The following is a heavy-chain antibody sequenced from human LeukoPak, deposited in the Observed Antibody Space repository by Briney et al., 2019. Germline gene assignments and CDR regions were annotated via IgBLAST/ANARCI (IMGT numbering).Heavy chain of an antibody. V-gene: IGHV3-7*04. J-gene: IGHJ4*02. CDR2: INQDGSEK. Sequence: GGSLRLSCAPPGYTLRNYWMRWVRQATGKGREWVANINQDGSEKIYVDSVKGRFTISRDNAKNSLYLQMNSLRAEDTAVYYCARDIYGGNDYWGQGTLVTVSS. D-gene: IGHD4/OR15-4a*01. CDR1: GYTLRNYW. CDR3: ARDIYGGNDY.